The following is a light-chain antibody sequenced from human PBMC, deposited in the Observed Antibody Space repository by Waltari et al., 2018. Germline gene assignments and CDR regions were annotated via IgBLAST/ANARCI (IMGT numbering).Light chain of an antibody. V-gene: IGLV2-23*01. CDR1: SSDVGSYNL. Sequence: QCALTQPASVSGSPGQSITISCTGTSSDVGSYNLFSWYQQHPGKAPKLMIYEASKRPSGVSNRFSSSKSGNTASLTISGLQAEDEADYYCSSYAGNCNLVVFGGGTKLTVL. CDR2: EAS. J-gene: IGLJ2*01. CDR3: SSYAGNCNLVV.